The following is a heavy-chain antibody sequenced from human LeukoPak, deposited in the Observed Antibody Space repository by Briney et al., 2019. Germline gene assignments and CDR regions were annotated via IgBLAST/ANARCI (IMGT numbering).Heavy chain of an antibody. CDR3: ARGRSYYDFWSGYGSRNWFDP. J-gene: IGHJ5*02. V-gene: IGHV4-34*01. Sequence: SETLSLTCAVYGGSFSGYYWSWIRQPPEKGLEWIGEINHSGSTNYNPSLKSRVTISVDTSKNQFSLKLSSVTAADTAVYYCARGRSYYDFWSGYGSRNWFDPWGQGTLVTVSS. CDR2: INHSGST. CDR1: GGSFSGYY. D-gene: IGHD3-3*01.